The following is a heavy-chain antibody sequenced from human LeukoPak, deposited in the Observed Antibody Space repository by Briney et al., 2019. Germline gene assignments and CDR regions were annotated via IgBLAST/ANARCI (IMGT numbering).Heavy chain of an antibody. CDR3: ARDLLSGYDPQFDY. D-gene: IGHD5-12*01. Sequence: GGSLRLSCAASGFTVSSNFMSWVRQAPGKGLEWVSVIYSCGTTYYADSVKGRFTISRDNSKNTLYLQMNSLRADDTAVYYCARDLLSGYDPQFDYWGQGTLVTVSS. V-gene: IGHV3-53*01. J-gene: IGHJ4*02. CDR1: GFTVSSNF. CDR2: IYSCGTT.